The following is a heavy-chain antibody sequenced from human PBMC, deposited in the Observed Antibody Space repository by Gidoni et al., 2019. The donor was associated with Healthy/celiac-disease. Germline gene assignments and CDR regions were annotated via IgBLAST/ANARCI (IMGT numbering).Heavy chain of an antibody. Sequence: QVQLVESGGGLVQPGRSLRLSCAASGFTFSSYGLPWVRQAPGKGRKGVAVMWYDGSNTDYEDYVKGRFTISRDNSKTTLYLQMNSLRAEDTAVYYCARESGAYCGGDCSPTNWFDPWGQGTLVTVSS. CDR2: MWYDGSNT. CDR1: GFTFSSYG. J-gene: IGHJ5*02. V-gene: IGHV3-33*01. CDR3: ARESGAYCGGDCSPTNWFDP. D-gene: IGHD2-21*02.